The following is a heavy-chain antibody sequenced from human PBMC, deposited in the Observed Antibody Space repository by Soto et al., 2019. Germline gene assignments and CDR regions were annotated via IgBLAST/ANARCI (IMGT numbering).Heavy chain of an antibody. Sequence: ASVKVSCKASGYTFTSYAMHWVRQAPGQRLEWMGWINAGNGNTKYSQKFQGRVTITRDTSASTAYMELSSLRSEDTAVYYCARKSLSWLRSGGKGLVYFQHWGQGTLVTVSS. D-gene: IGHD5-12*01. CDR3: ARKSLSWLRSGGKGLVYFQH. V-gene: IGHV1-3*01. CDR1: GYTFTSYA. CDR2: INAGNGNT. J-gene: IGHJ1*01.